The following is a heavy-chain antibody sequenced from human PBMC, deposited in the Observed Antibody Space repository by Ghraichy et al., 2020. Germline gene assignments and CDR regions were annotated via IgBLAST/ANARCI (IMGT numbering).Heavy chain of an antibody. CDR1: GFTFSSYG. D-gene: IGHD5-18*01. CDR3: ARAPREIYSYGYVDI. J-gene: IGHJ3*02. V-gene: IGHV3-33*01. CDR2: IWYDGSNK. Sequence: GGSLRLSCAASGFTFSSYGMHWVRQAPGKGLEWVAVIWYDGSNKYYADSVKGRFTISRDNSKNTLYLQMNSLRAEDTAVYYCARAPREIYSYGYVDIWGQGTMVTVSS.